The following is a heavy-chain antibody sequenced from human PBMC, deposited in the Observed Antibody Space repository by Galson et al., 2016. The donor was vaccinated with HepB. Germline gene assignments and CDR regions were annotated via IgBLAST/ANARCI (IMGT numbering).Heavy chain of an antibody. D-gene: IGHD5-24*01. J-gene: IGHJ4*02. CDR3: TTDLGDGYPLEY. CDR2: IKTKSDGGTT. Sequence: SLRLSCAASGFTFSNAWMNWVRQAPGKGLEWVGRIKTKSDGGTTDYAAPVKGRFTISRDESKNTLYLQMNSLKTEDTAVYYCTTDLGDGYPLEYWGQGTLVTVSS. V-gene: IGHV3-15*07. CDR1: GFTFSNAW.